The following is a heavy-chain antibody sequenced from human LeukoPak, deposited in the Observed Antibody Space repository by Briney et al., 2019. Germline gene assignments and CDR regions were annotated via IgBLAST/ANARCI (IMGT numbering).Heavy chain of an antibody. CDR3: AKAPGQLVSGFDP. J-gene: IGHJ5*02. Sequence: GGSLRLSCAASGFTFDDYAMHWVRQAPGKGLEWVSGISWNSGSIGYADSVKGRFTISRDNAKTSLYLQMNSLRAEDTALYYCAKAPGQLVSGFDPWGQGTLVTVSS. CDR2: ISWNSGSI. D-gene: IGHD6-6*01. CDR1: GFTFDDYA. V-gene: IGHV3-9*01.